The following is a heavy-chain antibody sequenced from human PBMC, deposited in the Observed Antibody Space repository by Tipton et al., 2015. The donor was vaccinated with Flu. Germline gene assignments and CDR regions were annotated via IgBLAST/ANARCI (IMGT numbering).Heavy chain of an antibody. D-gene: IGHD6-25*01. CDR1: GFTFSIYW. CDR3: VRGRKGITARPSRVYYFDL. V-gene: IGHV3-7*04. Sequence: SLRLSCVGSGFTFSIYWMNWVRQAPGKGLEWVANIKHDGSEKNYVDSVKGRFTISRDNAKNSLSLQMNSLRAEDTAVYYCVRGRKGITARPSRVYYFDLWGQGTLVTVSS. CDR2: IKHDGSEK. J-gene: IGHJ4*02.